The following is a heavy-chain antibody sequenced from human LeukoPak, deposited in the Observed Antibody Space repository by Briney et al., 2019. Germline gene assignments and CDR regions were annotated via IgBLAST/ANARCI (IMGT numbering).Heavy chain of an antibody. CDR1: GFTFSSYS. CDR2: ISSSNNTI. CDR3: AKFGLAGSGRYHDAFDI. D-gene: IGHD3-10*01. J-gene: IGHJ3*02. V-gene: IGHV3-48*02. Sequence: GGSLRLSCAASGFTFSSYSMNWVRQAPGKGLEWVSYISSSNNTIYYADSVKGRFTISRDNAKNSLYLQMNSLRDEDTAVYYCAKFGLAGSGRYHDAFDIWGQGTMVTVSP.